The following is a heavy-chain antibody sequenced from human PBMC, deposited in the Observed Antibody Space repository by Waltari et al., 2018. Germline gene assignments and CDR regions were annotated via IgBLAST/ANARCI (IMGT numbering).Heavy chain of an antibody. CDR2: ISYDGSDK. CDR3: ARDPSAAAGGRAAAGRFDY. D-gene: IGHD6-13*01. V-gene: IGHV3-30*04. Sequence: QVQLVESGGGVVQPGRSLRLSCAASGFSFSSFAMHWVRQAPGKGVEWWTVISYDGSDKYYADSVKGRFTISRDNSKNTLYLQINSLRTEDTAVYFCARDPSAAAGGRAAAGRFDYWGQDTLVTVSS. CDR1: GFSFSSFA. J-gene: IGHJ4*02.